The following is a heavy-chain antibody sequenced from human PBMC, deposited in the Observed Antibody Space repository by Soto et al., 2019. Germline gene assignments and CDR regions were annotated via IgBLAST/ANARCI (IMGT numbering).Heavy chain of an antibody. CDR3: ARSPQRAQWLPHIDY. CDR2: ISAYNGNT. D-gene: IGHD6-19*01. V-gene: IGHV1-18*01. CDR1: GYTFTSYG. J-gene: IGHJ4*02. Sequence: ASVKVSCKASGYTFTSYGISWVRQAPGQGLEWMGWISAYNGNTNYAQKLQGRVTMTTDTSTSTAYMELRSLRSDDTAVYYCARSPQRAQWLPHIDYWGQGTLVTVSS.